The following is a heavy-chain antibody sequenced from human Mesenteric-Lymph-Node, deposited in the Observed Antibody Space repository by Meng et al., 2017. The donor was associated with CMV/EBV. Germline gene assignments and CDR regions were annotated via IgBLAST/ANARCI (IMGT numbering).Heavy chain of an antibody. CDR3: AKDGGLGMAWFDP. J-gene: IGHJ5*02. D-gene: IGHD4-23*01. CDR1: GFTFSNYE. Sequence: GESLKISCAASGFTFSNYEMNWVRQAPGKGLEWVSYIGGSGNSVYYADSVKGRFTISRDNAKNSLYLQMNSLRTEDTAVYYCAKDGGLGMAWFDPWGQGTLVTVSS. CDR2: IGGSGNSV. V-gene: IGHV3-48*03.